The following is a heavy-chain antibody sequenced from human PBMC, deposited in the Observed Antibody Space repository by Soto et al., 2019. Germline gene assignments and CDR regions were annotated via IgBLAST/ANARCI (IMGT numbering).Heavy chain of an antibody. J-gene: IGHJ5*02. CDR3: ARSSGSAYWFDP. D-gene: IGHD6-6*01. V-gene: IGHV1-18*01. CDR1: SYTFTSCG. Sequence: QVQLVQCGAEVKKPGASVKVSCKASSYTFTSCGITWVRQARGQGLEWMGWISAYNGNTNYAQKLQGRVTMTTDTSTSTAYMELRSLISDDTAVYYCARSSGSAYWFDPWGQGTLVTVSS. CDR2: ISAYNGNT.